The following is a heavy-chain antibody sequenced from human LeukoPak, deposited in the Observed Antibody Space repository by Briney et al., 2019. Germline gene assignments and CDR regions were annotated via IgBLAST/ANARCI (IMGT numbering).Heavy chain of an antibody. J-gene: IGHJ4*02. CDR3: ARDQTPPGSFDY. CDR1: GFTFSSYE. D-gene: IGHD3-10*01. Sequence: PGGSLRLSCAASGFTFSSYEMNWVRQAPGKGLEWVSYISSGGSTIYYADSVKGRFTISRDNAKNSLYLQMNSLRAEDTAVYYCARDQTPPGSFDYWGQGTLVTVSS. V-gene: IGHV3-48*03. CDR2: ISSGGSTI.